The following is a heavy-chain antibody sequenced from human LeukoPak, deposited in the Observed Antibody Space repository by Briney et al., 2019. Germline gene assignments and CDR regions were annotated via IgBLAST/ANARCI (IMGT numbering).Heavy chain of an antibody. D-gene: IGHD1-26*01. Sequence: ASVKVSCKASGYTFTGYYMHWVRQAPGQGLEWMGWINPNSGGINYAQKFQGRVTMTRDTSISTAYMELSRLRSDDTAVYYCATAAWVEGFYFDYWGQGTLVTVSS. CDR2: INPNSGGI. CDR1: GYTFTGYY. V-gene: IGHV1-2*02. J-gene: IGHJ4*02. CDR3: ATAAWVEGFYFDY.